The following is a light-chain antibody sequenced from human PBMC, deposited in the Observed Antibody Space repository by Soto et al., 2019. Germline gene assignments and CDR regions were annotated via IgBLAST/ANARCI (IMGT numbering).Light chain of an antibody. CDR3: QQYENFPIT. CDR2: DAS. Sequence: DIQMTQSPSTLSGSVGDRVTITCQASHDIRKYLNWYQQKPGKAPRLLIYDASNMEKGVPSRFTGSGSGTDFILTISSLQPEDIATYYCQQYENFPITFGQGTRLEIK. J-gene: IGKJ5*01. CDR1: HDIRKY. V-gene: IGKV1-33*01.